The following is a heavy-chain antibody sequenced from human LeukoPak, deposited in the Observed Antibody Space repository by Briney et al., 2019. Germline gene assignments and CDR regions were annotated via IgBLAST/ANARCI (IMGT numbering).Heavy chain of an antibody. V-gene: IGHV4-59*12. CDR3: ARGRGVVPAAIGLRRNYYYYMDV. CDR2: IYYSGST. J-gene: IGHJ6*03. D-gene: IGHD2-2*01. Sequence: PSETLSLTCTVSGGSISSYYWSWIRQPPGKGLEWIGYIYYSGSTNYNPSLKSRVTISVDTSKNQFSLKLSSVTAADAAVYYCARGRGVVPAAIGLRRNYYYYMDVWGKGTTVTVSS. CDR1: GGSISSYY.